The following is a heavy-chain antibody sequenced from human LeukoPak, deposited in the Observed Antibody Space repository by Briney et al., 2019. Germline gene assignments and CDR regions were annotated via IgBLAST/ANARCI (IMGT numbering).Heavy chain of an antibody. J-gene: IGHJ3*02. CDR3: ARPYCSSTSCYGPDDAFDI. Sequence: GGFLRLSCAASGFTFSSYAMSWVRQAPGKGLEWVSAISGSGGSTYYADSVKGRFTISRDNSKNTLYLQMNSLRAEDTAVYYCARPYCSSTSCYGPDDAFDIWGQGTMVTVSS. D-gene: IGHD2-2*01. CDR1: GFTFSSYA. V-gene: IGHV3-23*01. CDR2: ISGSGGST.